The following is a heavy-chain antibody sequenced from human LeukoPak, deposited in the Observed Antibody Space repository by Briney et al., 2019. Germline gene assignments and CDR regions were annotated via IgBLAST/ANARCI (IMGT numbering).Heavy chain of an antibody. CDR3: ARGEDYYDSSGYPDY. V-gene: IGHV4-34*01. CDR1: GGSISSYY. D-gene: IGHD3-22*01. CDR2: INHSGST. J-gene: IGHJ4*02. Sequence: SETLSLTCTVSGGSISSYYWSWIRQPPGKGLEWIGEINHSGSTNYNPSLKSRVTISVDTSKNQFSLKLSSVTAADTAVYYCARGEDYYDSSGYPDYWGQGTLVTVSS.